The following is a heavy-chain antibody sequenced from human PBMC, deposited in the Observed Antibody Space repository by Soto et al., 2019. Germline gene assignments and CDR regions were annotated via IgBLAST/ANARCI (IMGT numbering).Heavy chain of an antibody. J-gene: IGHJ4*02. Sequence: GGSLRLSCAASGFIFSDYYMSWIRQAPGKGLEWISYISSSDNIIYYADSVKGRFTISRDNAKNSLYLQMNSLRAEDTAVYYCARDRGYYDSSGYFDYWAQATLVTVYS. CDR2: ISSSDNII. V-gene: IGHV3-11*01. CDR1: GFIFSDYY. D-gene: IGHD3-22*01. CDR3: ARDRGYYDSSGYFDY.